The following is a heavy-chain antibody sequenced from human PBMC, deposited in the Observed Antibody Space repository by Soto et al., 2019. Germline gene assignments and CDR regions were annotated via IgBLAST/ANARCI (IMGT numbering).Heavy chain of an antibody. Sequence: HPGGPLRLSCEASGFTFSTYDMHSVRQATGKSLECVSAIGPAGDTYYPGSVKGRFTISRENAKNSLYLQMNSLRAGDTAVYYCAKAHHSSSWYLRAPYYYYYMDVWGKGTTVTVS. CDR2: IGPAGDT. CDR1: GFTFSTYD. J-gene: IGHJ6*03. CDR3: AKAHHSSSWYLRAPYYYYYMDV. D-gene: IGHD6-13*01. V-gene: IGHV3-13*01.